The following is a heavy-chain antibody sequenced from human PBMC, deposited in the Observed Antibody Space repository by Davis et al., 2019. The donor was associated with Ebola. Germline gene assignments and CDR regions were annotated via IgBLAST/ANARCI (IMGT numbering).Heavy chain of an antibody. CDR2: IGWNSGNI. V-gene: IGHV3-9*01. Sequence: GGSLRLSCSASAFTFNSYAMNWVRQAPGKGLEWVSGIGWNSGNIGYAGSVKGRFTISRDNAKNSLYLQMNSLRAEDTALYYCAKDITMIGKYYFDNWGQGTLVTVSS. J-gene: IGHJ4*02. CDR1: AFTFNSYA. CDR3: AKDITMIGKYYFDN. D-gene: IGHD3-22*01.